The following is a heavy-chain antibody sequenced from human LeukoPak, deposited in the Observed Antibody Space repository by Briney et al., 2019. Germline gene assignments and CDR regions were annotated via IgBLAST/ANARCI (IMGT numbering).Heavy chain of an antibody. CDR1: GGSFSGYY. CDR3: ARGWLQSGFGY. CDR2: INHSGST. V-gene: IGHV4-34*01. D-gene: IGHD5-24*01. Sequence: SETLSLTCAVYGGSFSGYYWSWIRQPPGKGLEWIGEINHSGSTNYNPSLKSRVTISVDTSKNQFSLQLNSVTPEDTAVYYCARGWLQSGFGYWGQGTLVTVSS. J-gene: IGHJ4*02.